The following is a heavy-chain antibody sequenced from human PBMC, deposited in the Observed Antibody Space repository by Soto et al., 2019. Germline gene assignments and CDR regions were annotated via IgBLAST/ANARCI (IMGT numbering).Heavy chain of an antibody. Sequence: QVQLVQSGAEVKKPGASVKVSCKASGYTFTNYGISWVRQAPGQGLEWMGWISAYNGNTKYAQKLQGRVTMNTDTXXXXXXXXXXXXXXXXXXXXXXAXDSPPVDYWGQGTLVTVSS. V-gene: IGHV1-18*01. CDR1: GYTFTNYG. CDR2: ISAYNGNT. J-gene: IGHJ4*02. CDR3: AXDSPPVDY.